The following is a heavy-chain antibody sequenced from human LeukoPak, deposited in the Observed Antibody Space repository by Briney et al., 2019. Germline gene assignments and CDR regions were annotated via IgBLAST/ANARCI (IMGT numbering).Heavy chain of an antibody. CDR3: TTDLRS. Sequence: GGSLRLSCAASGFTFSSYSMNWVRQAPGKGLEWVGRIKSKTDGGTTGYAAPVQGRFTISRDDSKNMLYLQMNRLKTEDTALYYCTTDLRSWGQGALVTVSS. CDR2: IKSKTDGGTT. V-gene: IGHV3-15*01. CDR1: GFTFSSYS. J-gene: IGHJ4*02. D-gene: IGHD3-16*02.